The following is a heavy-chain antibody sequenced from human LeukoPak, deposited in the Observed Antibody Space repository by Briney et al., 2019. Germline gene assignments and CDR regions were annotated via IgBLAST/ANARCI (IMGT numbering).Heavy chain of an antibody. D-gene: IGHD3-22*01. CDR1: GGSISSGDYY. Sequence: SQTLSLTCTVSGGSISSGDYYWSWIRQPPGKDLKWIGYIYYSGSTYYNPPLKSRVTISVDTSKNHFSLKLSSVTAADAAVYYCATKIYYYDSSGYYHDAFDLWGQGTMVTVSS. V-gene: IGHV4-30-4*01. J-gene: IGHJ3*01. CDR2: IYYSGST. CDR3: ATKIYYYDSSGYYHDAFDL.